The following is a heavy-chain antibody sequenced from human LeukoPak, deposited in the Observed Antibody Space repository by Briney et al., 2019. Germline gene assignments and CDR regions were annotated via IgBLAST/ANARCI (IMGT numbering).Heavy chain of an antibody. CDR1: GYSISSGYY. D-gene: IGHD2-15*01. CDR2: IYHSGST. Sequence: PSETLSLTCAVSGYSISSGYYWGWIRQPPGKGLEWIGSIYHSGSTYYNPSLKSRVTLSVDTSKNQFSLKLSSVTAADTAVYYCARIAGYGMDVWGKGTTVTVSS. J-gene: IGHJ6*04. V-gene: IGHV4-38-2*01. CDR3: ARIAGYGMDV.